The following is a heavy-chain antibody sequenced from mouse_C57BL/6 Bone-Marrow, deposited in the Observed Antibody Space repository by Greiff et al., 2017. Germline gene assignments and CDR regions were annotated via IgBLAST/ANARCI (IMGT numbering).Heavy chain of an antibody. V-gene: IGHV5-16*01. Sequence: DVHLVESEGGLVQPGSSMKLSCTASGFTFSDYYMAWVRQVPEKGLEWVANINYDGSSTYYLDSLKSRFIISRDNAKNILYLQMSSLKSEDTATYYCARYDGYYVSLAYWGQGTLVTVSA. CDR3: ARYDGYYVSLAY. J-gene: IGHJ3*01. D-gene: IGHD2-3*01. CDR2: INYDGSST. CDR1: GFTFSDYY.